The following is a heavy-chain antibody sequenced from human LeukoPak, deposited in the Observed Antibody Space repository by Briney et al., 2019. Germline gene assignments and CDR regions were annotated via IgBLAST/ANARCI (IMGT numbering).Heavy chain of an antibody. CDR2: IYPGDSDT. CDR1: GYSFTSYW. D-gene: IGHD3-22*01. J-gene: IGHJ4*02. CDR3: ARTRSGYYFDY. V-gene: IGHV5-51*01. Sequence: GESLKIYCKGSGYSFTSYWIGWVGQMPGKGLEWMGIIYPGDSDTRYSPSFKGQVTISADKSISTVYLQWSSLKASDTAMYYCARTRSGYYFDYWGQGTLVTVSS.